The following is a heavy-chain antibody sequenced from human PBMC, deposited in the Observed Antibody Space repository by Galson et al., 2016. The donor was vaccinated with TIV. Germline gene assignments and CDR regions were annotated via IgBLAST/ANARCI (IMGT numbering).Heavy chain of an antibody. CDR2: IIPIFGTA. J-gene: IGHJ6*02. D-gene: IGHD3-3*01. Sequence: SVKVSYKASGGTFSSYAISWVRQAPGQGLEWMGGIIPIFGTANYAQKFQGRVTITADETTSTAYMELSSLRSEDTAGYYCARRPAARTIFGVDYYYGMDVWGQGTTVTVSS. CDR3: ARRPAARTIFGVDYYYGMDV. CDR1: GGTFSSYA. V-gene: IGHV1-69*13.